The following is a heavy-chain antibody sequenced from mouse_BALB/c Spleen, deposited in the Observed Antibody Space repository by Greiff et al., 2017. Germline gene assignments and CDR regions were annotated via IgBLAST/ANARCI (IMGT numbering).Heavy chain of an antibody. CDR3: ARTNWDY. J-gene: IGHJ2*01. Sequence: VQLQQSGAELAKPGASVKMSCKASGYTFTSYWMHWVKQRPGQGLEWIGYINPSTGYTEYNQKFKDKATLTADKSSSTAYMQLSSLTSEDSAVYYCARTNWDYWGQGTTLTVSS. CDR1: GYTFTSYW. D-gene: IGHD4-1*01. V-gene: IGHV1-7*01. CDR2: INPSTGYT.